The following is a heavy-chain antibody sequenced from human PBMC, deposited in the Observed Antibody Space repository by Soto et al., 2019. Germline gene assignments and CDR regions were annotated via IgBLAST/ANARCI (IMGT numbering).Heavy chain of an antibody. CDR3: AKEVLAAGQGWFDP. CDR2: ISYDENTK. CDR1: GVTFSTYG. Sequence: GGSLRLSSEASGVTFSTYGMHWVRQAPGKGLEWVAIISYDENTKYYADSLKGRFTISRDNSKNTLYLDINNVTPEDTAVYYCAKEVLAAGQGWFDPWGQGTLVTVSS. D-gene: IGHD6-13*01. J-gene: IGHJ5*02. V-gene: IGHV3-30*18.